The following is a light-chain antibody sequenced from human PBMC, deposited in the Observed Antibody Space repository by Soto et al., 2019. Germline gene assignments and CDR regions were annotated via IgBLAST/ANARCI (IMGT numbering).Light chain of an antibody. CDR1: QSISSW. Sequence: DIQRPKSHSHLSASVGDRVTITCRASQSISSWLAWYQQKPGKAPKLLIYDASNLESGVPSRFSGGGSGTEFSLTISSLQPDDFATYYCQQYNYFWAFGQGTKVDI. CDR3: QQYNYFWA. CDR2: DAS. J-gene: IGKJ1*01. V-gene: IGKV1-5*01.